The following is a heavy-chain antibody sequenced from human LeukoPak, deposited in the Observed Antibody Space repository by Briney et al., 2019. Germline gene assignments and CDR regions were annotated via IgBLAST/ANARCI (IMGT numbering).Heavy chain of an antibody. V-gene: IGHV3-23*01. Sequence: GGSLRLSCAASGFTFSSYAMSWVRQAPGKGLEWVSAISGSGGSTYYADSVKGRFTISRDNSKNTLYLQMNSLRAEDTAVYYCAKEIYYYDSSGYPFDYWGQGTLVTVSS. CDR2: ISGSGGST. D-gene: IGHD3-22*01. CDR1: GFTFSSYA. CDR3: AKEIYYYDSSGYPFDY. J-gene: IGHJ4*02.